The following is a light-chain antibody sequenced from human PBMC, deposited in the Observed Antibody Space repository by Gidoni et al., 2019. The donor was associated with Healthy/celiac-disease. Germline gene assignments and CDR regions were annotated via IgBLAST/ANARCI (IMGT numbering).Light chain of an antibody. CDR3: QPL. J-gene: IGKJ3*01. CDR1: QSISCW. Sequence: DIQMTQSPSTLSASVGDRVTITCRASQSISCWLAWYQQKPGKAPKLLIYKASSLESGVPSRFSGSGSGTEFTLTISSLQPDDFATYYCQPLFGPGTKVDIK. V-gene: IGKV1-5*03. CDR2: KAS.